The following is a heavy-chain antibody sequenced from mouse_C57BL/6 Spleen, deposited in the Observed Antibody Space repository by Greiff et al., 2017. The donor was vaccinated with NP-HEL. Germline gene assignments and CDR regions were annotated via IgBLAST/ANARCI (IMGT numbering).Heavy chain of an antibody. CDR2: IRHKANNHAT. V-gene: IGHV6-6*01. D-gene: IGHD1-1*01. J-gene: IGHJ2*01. CDR3: ASTTVWAFDY. CDR1: GFTFSDAW. Sequence: EVLLVESGGGLVQPGGSMKLSCAASGFTFSDAWMDWVRQSPEKGLEWVAEIRHKANNHATYYAESVKGRFTISRDDSKSSVYLHMNSLRADDTGIYYCASTTVWAFDYWGQGTTVTVSS.